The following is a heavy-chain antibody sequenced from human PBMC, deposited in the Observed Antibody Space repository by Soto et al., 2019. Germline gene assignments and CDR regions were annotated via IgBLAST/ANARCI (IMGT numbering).Heavy chain of an antibody. V-gene: IGHV3-21*01. D-gene: IGHD2-15*01. CDR2: ISSSSSYI. J-gene: IGHJ4*02. CDR3: ASEVVVVAATDY. CDR1: GFTFSSYI. Sequence: GGSLRLSCAASGFTFSSYIMNWVRQAPGKGLEWVSSISSSSSYIYYADSVKGRFTISRDNAKNSLYLQMNSLRAEDTAVYYCASEVVVVAATDYWGQGTLVTVSS.